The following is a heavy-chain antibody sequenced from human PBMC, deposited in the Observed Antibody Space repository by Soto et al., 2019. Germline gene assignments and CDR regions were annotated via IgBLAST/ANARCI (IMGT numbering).Heavy chain of an antibody. Sequence: QVQLQESGPGLVKPSQTLSLTCTVSGGSISSGGYYWSWIRQHPGKGLEWIGYIYYSGSTYYNPSLKSRVTISVDPSKNQFSLKLSSVTAADTAVYYCARSGPTPRPVDYYGSGDDAFDIWGQGTMVTVSS. CDR1: GGSISSGGYY. CDR2: IYYSGST. V-gene: IGHV4-31*03. D-gene: IGHD3-10*01. J-gene: IGHJ3*02. CDR3: ARSGPTPRPVDYYGSGDDAFDI.